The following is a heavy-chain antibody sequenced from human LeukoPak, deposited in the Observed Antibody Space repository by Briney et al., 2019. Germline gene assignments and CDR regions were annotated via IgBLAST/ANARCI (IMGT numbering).Heavy chain of an antibody. CDR3: ARDLYLKSGYSYGYYFDY. J-gene: IGHJ4*02. D-gene: IGHD5-18*01. Sequence: ASVKVSCTASGYTFTSYYMHWVRQAPGQGLEWMGIINPSGGSTSYAQKFQGRVTMTRDTSTSTVYMELSSLRSEDTAVYYCARDLYLKSGYSYGYYFDYWGQGTLVTVSS. CDR2: INPSGGST. CDR1: GYTFTSYY. V-gene: IGHV1-46*01.